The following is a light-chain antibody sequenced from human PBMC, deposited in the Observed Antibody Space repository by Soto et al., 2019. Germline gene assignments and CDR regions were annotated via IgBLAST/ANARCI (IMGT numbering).Light chain of an antibody. V-gene: IGKV3-20*01. Sequence: EIVMTQSPATLSVSPGERATLSCRASQSVYSNLAWYQQKPGQAPRFLIYGASSRATGIPDRFSGSGSGTDFTLTISRLEPEDFAVYYCQQYGSSPRTFGQGTKVDIK. CDR1: QSVYSN. J-gene: IGKJ1*01. CDR3: QQYGSSPRT. CDR2: GAS.